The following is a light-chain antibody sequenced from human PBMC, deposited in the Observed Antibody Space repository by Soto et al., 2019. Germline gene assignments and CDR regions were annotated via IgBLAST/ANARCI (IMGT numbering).Light chain of an antibody. V-gene: IGKV3-20*01. CDR1: QRVGSNY. CDR2: GAS. Sequence: SRGSQYYSKGKRADLSCRASQRVGSNYLAWYQQNPGQPPRLLIHGASSRATGIPDRFSGSGSGPDFTLTISILEPEDFVVYCSKLSASLLSTFAEVTKVDI. CDR3: KLSASLLST. J-gene: IGKJ4*02.